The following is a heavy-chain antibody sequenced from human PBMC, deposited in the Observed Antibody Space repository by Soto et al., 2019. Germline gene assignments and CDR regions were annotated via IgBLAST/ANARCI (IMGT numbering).Heavy chain of an antibody. CDR2: IIPIFDTA. CDR3: ASHGITGTWVYHYGMDV. V-gene: IGHV1-69*12. D-gene: IGHD1-7*01. Sequence: QVQLVQSGAEVKKPGSSVKVSCKASGGTFSSYAISWVRQAPGQGLEWMGGIIPIFDTADYAQKFQGRVTITADESTSTAYMELSSLRSEDTAVYYCASHGITGTWVYHYGMDVWGQGTTVTVPS. J-gene: IGHJ6*02. CDR1: GGTFSSYA.